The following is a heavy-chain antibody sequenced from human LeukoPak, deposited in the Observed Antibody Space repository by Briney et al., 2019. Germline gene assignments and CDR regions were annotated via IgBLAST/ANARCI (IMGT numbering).Heavy chain of an antibody. CDR1: GFTFVNHW. CDR2: MNQDGSEK. CDR3: ARRYMATSAEDFDY. V-gene: IGHV3-7*01. D-gene: IGHD5-24*01. Sequence: QPGGSLRLSCVASGFTFVNHWMTWVRQAPGKGLEWVANMNQDGSEKYYVDSVKGRFTISRDNAKNSLYLQMNSLRAEDAAVYYCARRYMATSAEDFDYWGQGTLVTVSS. J-gene: IGHJ4*02.